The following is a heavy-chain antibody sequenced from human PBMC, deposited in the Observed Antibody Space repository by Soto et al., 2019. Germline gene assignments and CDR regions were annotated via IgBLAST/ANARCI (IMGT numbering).Heavy chain of an antibody. D-gene: IGHD4-17*01. V-gene: IGHV4-34*01. CDR1: GGSFSGYY. CDR3: ARLTTVTNSDY. J-gene: IGHJ4*02. CDR2: INHSGST. Sequence: QVQLQQWGAGLLKPSETLSLTCAVYGGSFSGYYWSWIRQPPGKGLEWIGEINHSGSTNYNPSLKSRVTISVDTSKNQFSLKLSYVTAADTAVYYCARLTTVTNSDYWGQGTLVTVSS.